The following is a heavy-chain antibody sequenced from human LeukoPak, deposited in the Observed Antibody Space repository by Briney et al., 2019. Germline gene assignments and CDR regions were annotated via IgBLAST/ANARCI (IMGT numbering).Heavy chain of an antibody. V-gene: IGHV4-59*01. CDR2: IYYSGST. Sequence: SETLSCTCTGSGVSISSYYWSRIRQPPGKELEWIGYIYYSGSTNYNPSLKSRVTISVDTSKNQFSLKLSSVTAADTAVYYCARVTTWPYYYYYMDVWGKGTTVTVSS. J-gene: IGHJ6*03. D-gene: IGHD1-1*01. CDR3: ARVTTWPYYYYYMDV. CDR1: GVSISSYY.